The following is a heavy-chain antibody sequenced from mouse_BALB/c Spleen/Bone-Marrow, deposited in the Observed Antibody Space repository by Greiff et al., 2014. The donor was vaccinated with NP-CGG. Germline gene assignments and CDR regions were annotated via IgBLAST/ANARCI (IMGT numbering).Heavy chain of an antibody. CDR1: GYAFSSFW. CDR2: IFPEHGDT. Sequence: QVQLQQSGAELVRPGASVKISCKASGYAFSSFWMNWVKQRPGQGLEWIGQIFPEHGDTNYNGKFKGKVTLTADKSSSTAYMQLSSRTSEDSAVYFCARGDFCYFEYTMDYWGQGTSVTVSS. J-gene: IGHJ4*01. CDR3: ARGDFCYFEYTMDY. V-gene: IGHV1-80*01. D-gene: IGHD2-4*01.